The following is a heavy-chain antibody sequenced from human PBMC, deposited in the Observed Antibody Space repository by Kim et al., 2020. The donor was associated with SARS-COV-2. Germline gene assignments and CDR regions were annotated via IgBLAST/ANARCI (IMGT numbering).Heavy chain of an antibody. Sequence: GGSLRLSCSASGFTFTTYAMHWVRQAPGKGLQYVSGISSNGGNTYYADSVKGRFTISRDNSKNMLYLQMSSLGREDTAMYYFAKEMRTGWYNFDYWGQGTLVSVSS. J-gene: IGHJ4*02. CDR3: AKEMRTGWYNFDY. CDR2: ISSNGGNT. CDR1: GFTFTTYA. V-gene: IGHV3-64D*06. D-gene: IGHD6-19*01.